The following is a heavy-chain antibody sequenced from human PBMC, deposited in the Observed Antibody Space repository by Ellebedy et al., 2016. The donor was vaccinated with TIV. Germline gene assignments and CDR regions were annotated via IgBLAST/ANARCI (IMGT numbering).Heavy chain of an antibody. CDR3: ARRLYGNYGLDY. D-gene: IGHD4-11*01. Sequence: GGSLRLXXKGSEYSFANYCIGWVRQMPGKGLEWMGIIYPGDSDTSYSPSFQGQVTISADKSISTAYLHWRSLKASDTAMYYCARRLYGNYGLDYWGQGTLVTVSS. J-gene: IGHJ4*02. CDR2: IYPGDSDT. V-gene: IGHV5-51*01. CDR1: EYSFANYC.